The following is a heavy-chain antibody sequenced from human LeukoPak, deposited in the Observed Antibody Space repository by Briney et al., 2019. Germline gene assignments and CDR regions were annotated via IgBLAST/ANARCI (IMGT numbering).Heavy chain of an antibody. V-gene: IGHV3-74*01. CDR1: GFTFSSYF. J-gene: IGHJ4*02. D-gene: IGHD1-20*01. CDR2: INEDGSST. Sequence: PGGSLRLSCAASGFTFSSYFMYWVRQAPGKGLVWVSRINEDGSSTNYADSVKGRFTISRDNAKNTLFLQMNGLRVEDTAVYYCVGYNWSYPFRWGQGTLVTVSS. CDR3: VGYNWSYPFR.